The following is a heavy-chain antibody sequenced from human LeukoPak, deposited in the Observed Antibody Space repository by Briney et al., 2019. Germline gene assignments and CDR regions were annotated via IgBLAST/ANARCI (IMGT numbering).Heavy chain of an antibody. J-gene: IGHJ4*02. CDR3: ASVLASTHQYYFET. D-gene: IGHD6-19*01. V-gene: IGHV1-69*06. CDR2: IIPLLGTA. CDR1: GGAFSRFG. Sequence: GASVKVSCKASGGAFSRFGLSWVRQAPGQGLEWIGGIIPLLGTANYAQKLQGRVTITADRSTSTAYTELSSLKSEDTAVYYCASVLASTHQYYFETWGQGTLVTISS.